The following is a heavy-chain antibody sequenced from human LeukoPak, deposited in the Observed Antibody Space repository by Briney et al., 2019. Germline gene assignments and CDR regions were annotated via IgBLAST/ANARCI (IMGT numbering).Heavy chain of an antibody. CDR1: GYTFTGYY. D-gene: IGHD3-10*01. CDR3: ARDSNYYGYYMDV. V-gene: IGHV1-2*02. Sequence: ASVKVSCKASGYTFTGYYMHWVRQAPGQGLEWMGWINPNSGATNYAQKFQGRVTMTRDTSISTASMELSSLKPDDTAVYYCARDSNYYGYYMDVWGKGTTVTISS. J-gene: IGHJ6*03. CDR2: INPNSGAT.